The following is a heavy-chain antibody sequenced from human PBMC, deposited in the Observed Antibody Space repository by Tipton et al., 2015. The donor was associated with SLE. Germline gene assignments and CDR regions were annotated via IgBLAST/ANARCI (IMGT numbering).Heavy chain of an antibody. CDR3: ARVPAVYYYYMDV. D-gene: IGHD2-2*01. CDR2: IYYSGST. CDR1: GGSFSDYY. Sequence: TLSLTCALYGGSFSDYYWSWIRQPPGKGLEWIGYIYYSGSTNYNPSLKSRVTISVDTSKNQFSLKLSSVTAADTAVYYCARVPAVYYYYMDVWGKGTTVTVSS. J-gene: IGHJ6*03. V-gene: IGHV4-59*01.